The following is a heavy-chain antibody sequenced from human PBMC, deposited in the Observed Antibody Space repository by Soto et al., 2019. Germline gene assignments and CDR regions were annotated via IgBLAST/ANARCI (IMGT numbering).Heavy chain of an antibody. V-gene: IGHV1-2*02. CDR3: ARGGGVGVAGSAAFDM. CDR1: GYPVTAYY. Sequence: QLHLVQSGAVVKKPGASVTVSCSASGYPVTAYYMHWVRQAPGRGLEWMGGINPATGAAKYTQTXXXXXTXXXXXXTSTVFMELSGLTSEDTAVFYWARGGGVGVAGSAAFDMWGQGTVVTVSS. J-gene: IGHJ3*02. D-gene: IGHD3-3*01. CDR2: INPATGAA.